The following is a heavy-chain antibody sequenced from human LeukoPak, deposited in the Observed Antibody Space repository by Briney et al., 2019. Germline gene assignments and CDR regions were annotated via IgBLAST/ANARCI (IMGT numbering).Heavy chain of an antibody. D-gene: IGHD2-2*01. J-gene: IGHJ4*02. V-gene: IGHV4-59*01. Sequence: KPSETLSLTCTVSGGSISSYYWSWIRQPPGKGLEWIGYIYYSGSTNYNPSLKSRVTISVDTSKNQFSLKLSSVTAADTAVYYCARETYCSSTSCSLFDYWGQGTLVTVSS. CDR2: IYYSGST. CDR3: ARETYCSSTSCSLFDY. CDR1: GGSISSYY.